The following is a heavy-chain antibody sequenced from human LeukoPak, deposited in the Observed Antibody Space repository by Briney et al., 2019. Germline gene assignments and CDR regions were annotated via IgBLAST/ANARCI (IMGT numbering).Heavy chain of an antibody. J-gene: IGHJ4*02. CDR3: ARDPSWQQMPWGFDY. V-gene: IGHV1-18*01. CDR2: ISTYNGNT. D-gene: IGHD6-13*01. Sequence: GASVTVSCKATGYTFTKYGSTWVRQAPGQGLEWMGWISTYNGNTNYAQKLQGRVTMTTDTSTSTAYMELRSLISDDAAVYYCARDPSWQQMPWGFDYWGQGTLVTVSS. CDR1: GYTFTKYG.